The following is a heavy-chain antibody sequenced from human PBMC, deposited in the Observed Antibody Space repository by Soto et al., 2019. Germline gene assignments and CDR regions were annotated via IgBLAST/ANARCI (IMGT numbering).Heavy chain of an antibody. J-gene: IGHJ6*02. D-gene: IGHD7-27*01. CDR3: AKDPERLNWGFLSHYGMDV. Sequence: GGSLRLSCAASGFTFSSYGMHWVRQAPGKGLEWVAVISYDGSNKYYADSVKGRFTISRDNSKNTLYLQMNSLRAEDTAVYYCAKDPERLNWGFLSHYGMDVWGQGTTVTVSS. CDR2: ISYDGSNK. CDR1: GFTFSSYG. V-gene: IGHV3-30*18.